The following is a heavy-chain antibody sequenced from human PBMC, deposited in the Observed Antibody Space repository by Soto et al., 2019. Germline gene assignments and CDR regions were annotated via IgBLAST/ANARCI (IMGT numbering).Heavy chain of an antibody. J-gene: IGHJ5*02. D-gene: IGHD6-13*01. CDR1: GGSISSYY. Sequence: KPSETLSLTCTVSGGSISSYYWSWIRQPPGKGLEWIGYIYYSGSTNYNPSLKSRVTISVDTSKNQFSLKLSSVTAADTAVYYCARDRGIAVAGTFSGPFDPWGQGTLVTVSS. CDR3: ARDRGIAVAGTFSGPFDP. V-gene: IGHV4-59*01. CDR2: IYYSGST.